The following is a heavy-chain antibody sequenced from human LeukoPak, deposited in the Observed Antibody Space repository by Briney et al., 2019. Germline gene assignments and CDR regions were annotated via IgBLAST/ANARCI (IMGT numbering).Heavy chain of an antibody. CDR3: AKDNWNLRWGTLNAAVAQALDYYYYGMDV. D-gene: IGHD6-19*01. Sequence: GGSLRPSCAASGFTFDDYAMHWVRQAPGKGLEWVSLISGDGGSTYYADSVKGRFTISRDNSKNSLYLQMNSLRTEDTALYYCAKDNWNLRWGTLNAAVAQALDYYYYGMDVWGQGTTVTVSS. J-gene: IGHJ6*02. CDR2: ISGDGGST. V-gene: IGHV3-43*02. CDR1: GFTFDDYA.